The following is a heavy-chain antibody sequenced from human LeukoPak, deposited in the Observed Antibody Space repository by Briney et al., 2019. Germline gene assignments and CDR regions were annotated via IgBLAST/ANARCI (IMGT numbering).Heavy chain of an antibody. V-gene: IGHV1-69*13. Sequence: GASVKVSCTASGYTFTSYGISWVRQAPGQGLEWMGAIIPIFGTANYAQTFQCRVTITADESPSRAYMDLSSVLSEYTAVDYCSPPLHYEFWCGLRDSYYYGMDVWGQGTTVTVSS. D-gene: IGHD3-3*01. CDR2: IIPIFGTA. CDR3: SPPLHYEFWCGLRDSYYYGMDV. J-gene: IGHJ6*02. CDR1: GYTFTSYG.